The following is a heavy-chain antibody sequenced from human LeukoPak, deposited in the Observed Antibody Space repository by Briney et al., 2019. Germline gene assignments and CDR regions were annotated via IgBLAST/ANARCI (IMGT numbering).Heavy chain of an antibody. D-gene: IGHD5-18*01. V-gene: IGHV4-34*01. J-gene: IGHJ5*02. CDR3: APRGDIEHSYGFGKWFDP. Sequence: SETLSFTCAVYGGSLSGYYWSWIRQPPGKGLEWIGEINHSGSTNYNASLKSRVTISIDSTKKQFSLKLSSVTAADRAVYYCAPRGDIEHSYGFGKWFDPWGQGTLVTVSS. CDR1: GGSLSGYY. CDR2: INHSGST.